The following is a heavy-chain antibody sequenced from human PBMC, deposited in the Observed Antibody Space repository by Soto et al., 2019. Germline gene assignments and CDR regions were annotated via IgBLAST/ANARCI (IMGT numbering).Heavy chain of an antibody. Sequence: EVQLLESGGGLVQPGGSLRLSCAASGFTFSSYAMSWVRQAPGKGLEWVSAISGSGGSTYYADSVKGRFTISRDHSKSTLYLQMNSLRAEDTAVYYCAKVPAYCGGDCYSVIVGYYYGMDVWGQGTTVTVSS. CDR1: GFTFSSYA. J-gene: IGHJ6*02. D-gene: IGHD2-21*02. CDR3: AKVPAYCGGDCYSVIVGYYYGMDV. V-gene: IGHV3-23*01. CDR2: ISGSGGST.